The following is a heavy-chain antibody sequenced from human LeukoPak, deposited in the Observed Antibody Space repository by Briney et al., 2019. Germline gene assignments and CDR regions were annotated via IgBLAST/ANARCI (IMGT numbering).Heavy chain of an antibody. CDR1: GFSFSISA. J-gene: IGHJ5*02. D-gene: IGHD3-22*01. CDR2: ITGSGGST. CDR3: ARDSDDYYDNTGWFDP. Sequence: GGSLRLSCAASGFSFSISAMSWVRQAPGKGLEWVSAITGSGGSTYYADSVKGRFTISRDNSKNTLYLQMNSLRAEDTAVYYCARDSDDYYDNTGWFDPWGQGTLVTVSS. V-gene: IGHV3-23*01.